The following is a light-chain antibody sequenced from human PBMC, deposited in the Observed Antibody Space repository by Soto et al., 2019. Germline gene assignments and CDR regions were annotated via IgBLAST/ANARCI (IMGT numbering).Light chain of an antibody. CDR2: LGS. Sequence: DSVMTQFPLSLSFTPGEPASISCRSSQSLLHSDGYNYLDWYVQKPGQSPQLLIYLGSNRASGGPDRFSGSGSGTDFTLKISRVEAEDVGVYYCMQALQIRVEFGQGTKVEIK. V-gene: IGKV2-28*01. CDR1: QSLLHSDGYNY. CDR3: MQALQIRVE. J-gene: IGKJ1*01.